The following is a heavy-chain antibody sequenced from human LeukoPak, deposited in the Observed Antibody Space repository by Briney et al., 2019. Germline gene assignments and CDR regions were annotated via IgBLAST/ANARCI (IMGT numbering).Heavy chain of an antibody. J-gene: IGHJ4*02. CDR3: ARERTDTSMDY. CDR2: IYTSGST. D-gene: IGHD5-18*01. V-gene: IGHV4-61*02. CDR1: GGSISSGSYY. Sequence: SETLSLTCTVSGGSISSGSYYWTGIRQPAGKGLEWIGRIYTSGSTNHNPSLKSRVTISLDTSKNQFSLKLISVTAADTAVYFCARERTDTSMDYWGQGTLVTVSS.